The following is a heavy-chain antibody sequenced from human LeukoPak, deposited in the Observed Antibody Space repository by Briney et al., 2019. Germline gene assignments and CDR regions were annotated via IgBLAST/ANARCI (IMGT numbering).Heavy chain of an antibody. V-gene: IGHV4-59*11. CDR2: IYYSGST. J-gene: IGHJ5*02. CDR1: GGSISSHY. D-gene: IGHD3-22*01. CDR3: ARVSYYDSSGSPQFDP. Sequence: PSETLSLTCTVSGGSISSHYWSWIRQPPGKGLEWIGYIYYSGSTNYNPSLKSRVTISVDTSKNQFSLKLSSVTAADTAVYYCARVSYYDSSGSPQFDPWGQGTLVTVSS.